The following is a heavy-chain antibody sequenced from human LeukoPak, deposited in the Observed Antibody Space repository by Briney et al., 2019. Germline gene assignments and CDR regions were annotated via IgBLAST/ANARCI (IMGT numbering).Heavy chain of an antibody. CDR3: ARQDISGHYDY. Sequence: KPSETLSLTCTVSGGSISSSSYYWGWIRQPPRKGLEWIGSLYYSGITYYTPSLKSRVSIFVHTSKNQFSLRLRSVPAADTAVYYCARQDISGHYDYWGQGTLVTVSS. CDR1: GGSISSSSYY. CDR2: LYYSGIT. V-gene: IGHV4-39*01. D-gene: IGHD3-22*01. J-gene: IGHJ4*02.